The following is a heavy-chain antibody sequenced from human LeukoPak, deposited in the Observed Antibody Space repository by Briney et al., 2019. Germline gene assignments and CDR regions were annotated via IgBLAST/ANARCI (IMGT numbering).Heavy chain of an antibody. Sequence: PSETLSLTCTVPGGSISSYYWSWLRQPAGKGLEWIGRIYTSGSTHYNPSLNSRLTMSVDTSKNQFSLKLSSVTAADTAVYYCARGLPYSSGWYHRDNWFDPGGQGTLVTVSS. V-gene: IGHV4-4*07. CDR3: ARGLPYSSGWYHRDNWFDP. J-gene: IGHJ5*02. D-gene: IGHD6-19*01. CDR1: GGSISSYY. CDR2: IYTSGST.